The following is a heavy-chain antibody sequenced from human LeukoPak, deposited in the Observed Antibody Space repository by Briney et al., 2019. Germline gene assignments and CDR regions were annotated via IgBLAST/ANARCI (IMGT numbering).Heavy chain of an antibody. V-gene: IGHV1-8*03. J-gene: IGHJ4*02. CDR1: GYTFTSYD. CDR3: ARGRSILSDSGSYARALGY. D-gene: IGHD1-26*01. Sequence: GASVKVSCKASGYTFTSYDINWVRQATGQGLEWMGWMNPNSGNTGYAQKFQGRVTITRNTSISTAYMELSSLRSEDTAVYYCARGRSILSDSGSYARALGYWGQGTLVTVSS. CDR2: MNPNSGNT.